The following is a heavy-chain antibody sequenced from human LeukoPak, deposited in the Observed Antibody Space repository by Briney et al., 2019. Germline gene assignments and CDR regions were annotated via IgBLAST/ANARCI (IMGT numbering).Heavy chain of an antibody. J-gene: IGHJ4*02. D-gene: IGHD4-23*01. CDR1: GFTFTNYN. V-gene: IGHV3-21*01. Sequence: GGSLRLSCAASGFTFTNYNMNWVRQAPGKGLEWVSSISSSSSYIYYADSVKGRFTISRDNAKNSLYLQMNSLRAEDTAVYFCVRAIGSNTLWGQGTLVTVSS. CDR2: ISSSSSYI. CDR3: VRAIGSNTL.